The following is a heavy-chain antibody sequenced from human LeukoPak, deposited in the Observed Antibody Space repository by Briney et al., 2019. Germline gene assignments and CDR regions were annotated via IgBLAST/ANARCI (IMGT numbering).Heavy chain of an antibody. D-gene: IGHD3-10*01. CDR3: ARIPHNVIRGVVVLQWFDP. J-gene: IGHJ5*02. CDR1: GYSISSGSY. CDR2: VHQSGRT. Sequence: SETLSLTCTVSGYSISSGSYWGWIRKPPGKGLEWIGSVHQSGRTYYNPSLKSRVTISVDTSENQFSLKLASVTAADTAVYYCARIPHNVIRGVVVLQWFDPWGQGSLVTVSS. V-gene: IGHV4-38-2*02.